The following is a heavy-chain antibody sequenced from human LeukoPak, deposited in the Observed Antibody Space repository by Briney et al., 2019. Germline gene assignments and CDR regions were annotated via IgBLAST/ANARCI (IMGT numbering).Heavy chain of an antibody. J-gene: IGHJ4*02. V-gene: IGHV1-24*01. CDR3: ATGYCSSTNCRIDY. CDR2: FDPEDGET. CDR1: GYTLTELS. D-gene: IGHD2-2*03. Sequence: ASVKVSCKVSGYTLTELSMHRVRQAPGKGLEWMGGFDPEDGETIYAQKFQGRVTMTEDTSTDTAYMELSSLRSEDTAVYYCATGYCSSTNCRIDYWGQGTLVSVSS.